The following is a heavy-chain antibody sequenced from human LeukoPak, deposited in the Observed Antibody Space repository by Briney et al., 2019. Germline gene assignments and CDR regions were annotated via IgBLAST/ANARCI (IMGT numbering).Heavy chain of an antibody. CDR3: ARLIGSSTVADY. V-gene: IGHV3-30*03. J-gene: IGHJ4*02. D-gene: IGHD1-14*01. Sequence: GGSLRLSCAASGFTFSSYGMHWVRQAPGKGLEWVAVISYDGSNKYYADSVKGRFTISRDNSKNTLYLQMNSLRAEDTAVYYCARLIGSSTVADYWGQGTLVTVSS. CDR2: ISYDGSNK. CDR1: GFTFSSYG.